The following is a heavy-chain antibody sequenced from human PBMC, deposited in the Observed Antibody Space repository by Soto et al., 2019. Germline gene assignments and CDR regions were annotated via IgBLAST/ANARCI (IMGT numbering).Heavy chain of an antibody. D-gene: IGHD3-3*01. CDR1: GGSISSGGYS. CDR3: ARRITIFGVVIIAYFAY. V-gene: IGHV4-30-2*01. Sequence: PSETLSLTCAVSGGSISSGGYSWSWIRQPPGKGLEWIGYIYHSGSTYYNPSLKSRVTISVDRSKNQFSLKLSSVTAADTAVYYCARRITIFGVVIIAYFAYWGQGTLVTVSS. J-gene: IGHJ4*02. CDR2: IYHSGST.